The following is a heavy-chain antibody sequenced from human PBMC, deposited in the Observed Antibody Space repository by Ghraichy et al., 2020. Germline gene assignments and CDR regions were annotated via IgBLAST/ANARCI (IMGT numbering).Heavy chain of an antibody. CDR2: INPSGGST. CDR3: ASSLFTMPSNY. CDR1: GYTFTSYY. J-gene: IGHJ4*02. Sequence: ASVKVSCKASGYTFTSYYMHWVRQAPGQGLEWMGIINPSGGSTRYAQKFQGRVTMTRDTSTSTVYMELSSLRSEDTAVYYCASSLFTMPSNYWGQGTLVTVSS. V-gene: IGHV1-46*01. D-gene: IGHD3-10*01.